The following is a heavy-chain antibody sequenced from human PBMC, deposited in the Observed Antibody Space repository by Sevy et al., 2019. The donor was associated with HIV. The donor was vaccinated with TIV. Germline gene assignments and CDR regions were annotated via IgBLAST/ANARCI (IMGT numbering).Heavy chain of an antibody. D-gene: IGHD2-2*01. CDR1: GFTFSSYS. CDR2: ISSSSSYI. V-gene: IGHV3-21*01. Sequence: GGSLRLSCAASGFTFSSYSMNWVRQAPGKGLEWVSSISSSSSYIYYADSVKGRFTISRDNAKNSLYLQMNSLRAEDTAVYYCAGDWDYFVVVPAAMIYYYGMDVWGQGTTVTVSS. J-gene: IGHJ6*02. CDR3: AGDWDYFVVVPAAMIYYYGMDV.